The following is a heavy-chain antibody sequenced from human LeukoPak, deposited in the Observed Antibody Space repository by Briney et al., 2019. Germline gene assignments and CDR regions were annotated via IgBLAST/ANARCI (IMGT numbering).Heavy chain of an antibody. CDR3: ARVQSDDYSKPNAFDI. J-gene: IGHJ3*02. V-gene: IGHV4-39*07. D-gene: IGHD4-11*01. Sequence: SETLSLTCSASGGSISSSSYYWGWIRQPPGKGLEWIGEINQSGSTNYNPSLKSRVTISVDTSKNQFSLKLSSVTAADTAVYYCARVQSDDYSKPNAFDIWGQGTMVTVSS. CDR1: GGSISSSSYY. CDR2: INQSGST.